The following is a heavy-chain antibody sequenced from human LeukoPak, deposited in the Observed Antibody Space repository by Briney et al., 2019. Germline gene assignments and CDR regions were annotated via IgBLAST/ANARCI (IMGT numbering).Heavy chain of an antibody. CDR1: GGSISSYY. CDR2: IYHSGST. D-gene: IGHD6-6*01. Sequence: SETLSLTCTVSGGSISSYYWSWIRQPPGKGLEWIGSIYHSGSTYYNPSLKSRVTISVDTSKNQFSLKLSSVTAADTAVYYCARAALASLTGFDYWGQGTLVTVSS. CDR3: ARAALASLTGFDY. J-gene: IGHJ4*02. V-gene: IGHV4-38-2*02.